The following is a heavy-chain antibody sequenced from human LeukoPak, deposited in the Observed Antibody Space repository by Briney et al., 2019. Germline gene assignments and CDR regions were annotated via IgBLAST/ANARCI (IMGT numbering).Heavy chain of an antibody. D-gene: IGHD5-24*01. V-gene: IGHV4-39*07. CDR1: GGSISSSNYY. CDR2: IYYSGST. J-gene: IGHJ4*02. Sequence: SETLSLTCTVSGGSISSSNYYWGWIRQPPGKGLEWIGSIYYSGSTYYNPSLKSRVTISVDTSKNQFSLKLSSVTAADTAVYYCASCRDGYNNYFDYWGQGTLVTVSS. CDR3: ASCRDGYNNYFDY.